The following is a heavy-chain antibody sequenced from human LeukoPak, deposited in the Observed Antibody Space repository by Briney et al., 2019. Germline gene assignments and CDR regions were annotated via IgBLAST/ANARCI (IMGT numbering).Heavy chain of an antibody. D-gene: IGHD1-26*01. CDR1: GYTFTSYA. Sequence: ASVKVSCKASGYTFTSYAMHWGRQAPGQRLEWMGWINAGNGNTKYSQEFQGRVTITRDTSASTAYMELSSLRSEDTAVYYCARDLYYGEAFYYYYYYMDVWGKGTTVTISS. CDR2: INAGNGNT. V-gene: IGHV1-3*03. CDR3: ARDLYYGEAFYYYYYYMDV. J-gene: IGHJ6*03.